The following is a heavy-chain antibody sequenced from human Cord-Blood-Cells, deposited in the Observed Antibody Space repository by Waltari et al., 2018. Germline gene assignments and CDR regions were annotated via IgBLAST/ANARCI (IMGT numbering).Heavy chain of an antibody. CDR2: IYYSGST. CDR1: GGSISSSSYY. D-gene: IGHD7-27*01. V-gene: IGHV4-39*01. Sequence: ESGPGLVKPSETLSLTCTVSGGSISSSSYYWGWIRQPPGKGLEWIGSIYYSGSTCYNPSLKCRVTISVDTSKNQFSLKLSSVTAADTAVYYCASLNWGDFDYWGQGTLVTVSS. CDR3: ASLNWGDFDY. J-gene: IGHJ4*02.